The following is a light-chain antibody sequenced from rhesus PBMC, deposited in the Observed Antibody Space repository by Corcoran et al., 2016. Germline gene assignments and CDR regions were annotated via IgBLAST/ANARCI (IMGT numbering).Light chain of an antibody. CDR3: QQDHTSPYT. CDR1: PGINKE. Sequence: DVQMTQSPSSLSASLGDRVTVTCRASPGINKELSWYQQTPGKAPALLIYATSRMHTGGSSRCSGSGSGTEFTLTITTLQPEDVATYCCQQDHTSPYTFGQGTKVEIK. CDR2: ATS. J-gene: IGKJ2*01. V-gene: IGKV1-94*01.